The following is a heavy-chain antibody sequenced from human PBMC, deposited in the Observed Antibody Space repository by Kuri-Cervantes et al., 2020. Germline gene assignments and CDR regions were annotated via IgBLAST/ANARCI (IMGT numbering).Heavy chain of an antibody. Sequence: ASVKVSCKASGYTFTHYCMYWVRQAPGQGLEWMGIINPSGGRISYAQKFQGRVTMTRDTSISTAYMELSSLRSEDTAVYYCARAGDSLSYFDYWGQGTLVTVSS. CDR2: INPSGGRI. CDR1: GYTFTHYC. CDR3: ARAGDSLSYFDY. J-gene: IGHJ4*02. D-gene: IGHD3-10*01. V-gene: IGHV1-46*01.